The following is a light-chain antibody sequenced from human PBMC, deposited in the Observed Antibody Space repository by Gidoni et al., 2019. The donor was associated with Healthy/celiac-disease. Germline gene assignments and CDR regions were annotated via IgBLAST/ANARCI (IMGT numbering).Light chain of an antibody. J-gene: IGKJ4*01. CDR2: DAS. CDR3: QQRST. V-gene: IGKV3-11*01. Sequence: VLTQSPATLSWSPGERATLSCSASQSVSSYLAWYQQKPGQAPRLLIYDASNRATGIPARFSGGGSGTDCTLTISSLEPEDFAVYYCQQRSTFGGGTKVEIK. CDR1: QSVSSY.